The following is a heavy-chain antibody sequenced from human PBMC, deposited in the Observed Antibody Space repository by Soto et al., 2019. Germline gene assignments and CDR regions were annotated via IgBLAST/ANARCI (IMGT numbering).Heavy chain of an antibody. J-gene: IGHJ4*02. CDR1: GFTFSSYS. D-gene: IGHD6-13*01. V-gene: IGHV3-21*01. CDR3: ARGGSSSGGVN. Sequence: EVQLVESGGGLVKPGGSLRLSCAASGFTFSSYSMNWVRQAPGKGLEWVSSISSSSSYIYYADSVKGRFTISRDNAKNSLYLTMNSLRADETAVYYCARGGSSSGGVNWGQGTLVTVSS. CDR2: ISSSSSYI.